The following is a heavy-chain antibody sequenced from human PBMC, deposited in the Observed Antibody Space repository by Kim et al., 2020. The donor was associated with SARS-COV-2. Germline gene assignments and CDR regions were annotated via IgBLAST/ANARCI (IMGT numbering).Heavy chain of an antibody. V-gene: IGHV3-30-3*01. Sequence: GGSLRLSCAASGFTFSSYVMHWVRQAPGKGLEWLAVITYDGNNKYYPESVKGRFTISRDNSKNTLSLQINSLRAEDTAVYYCARGPGGGLSGYYDYWGQGTLVTVSS. D-gene: IGHD3-22*01. CDR3: ARGPGGGLSGYYDY. CDR2: ITYDGNNK. J-gene: IGHJ4*02. CDR1: GFTFSSYV.